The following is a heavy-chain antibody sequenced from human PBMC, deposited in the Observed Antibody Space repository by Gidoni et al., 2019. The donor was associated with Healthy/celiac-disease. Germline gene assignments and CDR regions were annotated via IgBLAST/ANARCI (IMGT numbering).Heavy chain of an antibody. Sequence: QLQLQESGPGLVKPSETPSLTCTVSVGSISTSSYYWGVIRQPPWKGLELIGSIYYSGSTYYNPSLKGRVTISVDTSKNQFALKLSSVTAADTAVYYCARDGMVYAIHGSDYGMDVWGQGTTVTVSS. CDR2: IYYSGST. CDR1: VGSISTSSYY. D-gene: IGHD2-8*01. J-gene: IGHJ6*02. V-gene: IGHV4-39*07. CDR3: ARDGMVYAIHGSDYGMDV.